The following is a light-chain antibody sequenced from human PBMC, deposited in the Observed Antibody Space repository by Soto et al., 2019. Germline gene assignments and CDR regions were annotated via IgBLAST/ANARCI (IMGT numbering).Light chain of an antibody. V-gene: IGKV3-20*01. Sequence: EIVLTQSPGTLSLSPGERATLSCRARQSVSGSYLAWYQQKPGQSPRLLIYDASSRATGIPDRFSGSGSGTDFTLTISRLEPEDFALYYCQQYATRPWTFGQGTKAESK. J-gene: IGKJ1*01. CDR1: QSVSGSY. CDR2: DAS. CDR3: QQYATRPWT.